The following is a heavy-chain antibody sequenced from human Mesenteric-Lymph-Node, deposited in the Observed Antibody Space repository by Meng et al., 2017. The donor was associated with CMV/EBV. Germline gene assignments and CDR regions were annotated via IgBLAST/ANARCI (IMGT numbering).Heavy chain of an antibody. CDR2: THNSGNT. D-gene: IGHD2-15*01. V-gene: IGHV4-59*08. CDR3: ASFYCSGGSCYSRRYYYAMDV. J-gene: IGHJ6*02. Sequence: SETLSLTCTVSGGSISSYYCTWIRQSPGKGLEWIEHTHNSGNTNYNPSLKSRVTMSVDTARNHFSLKLRSVTAADTAVYYCASFYCSGGSCYSRRYYYAMDVWGQGTTVTVSS. CDR1: GGSISSYY.